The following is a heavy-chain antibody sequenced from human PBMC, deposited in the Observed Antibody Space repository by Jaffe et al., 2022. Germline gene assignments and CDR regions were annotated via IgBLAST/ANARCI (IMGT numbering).Heavy chain of an antibody. J-gene: IGHJ5*02. CDR3: ARCGNYYDFWSGYYSESEGGDWFDP. CDR2: IYYSGST. CDR1: GGSISSSSYY. D-gene: IGHD3-3*01. V-gene: IGHV4-39*01. Sequence: QLQLQESGPGLVKPSETLSLTCTVSGGSISSSSYYWGWIRQPPGKGLEWIGSIYYSGSTYYNPSLKSRVTISVDTSKNQFSLKLSSVTAADTAVYYCARCGNYYDFWSGYYSESEGGDWFDPWGQGTLVTVSS.